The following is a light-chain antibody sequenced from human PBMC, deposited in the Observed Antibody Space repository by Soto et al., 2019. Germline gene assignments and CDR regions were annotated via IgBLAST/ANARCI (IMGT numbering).Light chain of an antibody. CDR2: EVN. J-gene: IGLJ2*01. V-gene: IGLV2-8*01. Sequence: QSALTQPPSASGSPGQSVTIPCTGTSSDVGGYNYVSWYQQHPGKAPKLIIYEVNKRPSGVPARFSGSKSGNTASLTVSGLQAEDEADYYCSSYAGSNRVVFGGGTKLTVL. CDR3: SSYAGSNRVV. CDR1: SSDVGGYNY.